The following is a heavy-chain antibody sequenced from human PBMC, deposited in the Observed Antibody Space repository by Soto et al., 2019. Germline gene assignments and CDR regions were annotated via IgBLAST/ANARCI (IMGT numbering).Heavy chain of an antibody. J-gene: IGHJ4*02. D-gene: IGHD2-8*01. Sequence: QVQLQQWGAGLLKPSETLSLTCAVYGGSFSGYYWSWIRQPPGKGLEWIGEINHSGSTNYNPSLKSRVTISVDTCKNQFALKLSSVTAADTAVYYCASNGRFCTNGVCYMDFDYWGQGTLVTVSS. CDR1: GGSFSGYY. CDR2: INHSGST. CDR3: ASNGRFCTNGVCYMDFDY. V-gene: IGHV4-34*01.